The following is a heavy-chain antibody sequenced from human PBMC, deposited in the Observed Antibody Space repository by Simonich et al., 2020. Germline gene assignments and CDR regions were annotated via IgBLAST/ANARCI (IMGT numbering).Heavy chain of an antibody. CDR2: IGTAGDT. CDR3: ARGGYSGSYNWFDP. Sequence: EVQLVESGGGLVQPGGSLRLSCAASGFTFSSYDMHWGRQATGKGLGWVLAIGTAGDTYYPGSVKGRFTIAREKAKNSLYLQMNSLRARDTAVYYCARGGYSGSYNWFDPWGQGTLVTVSS. CDR1: GFTFSSYD. V-gene: IGHV3-13*01. D-gene: IGHD1-26*01. J-gene: IGHJ5*02.